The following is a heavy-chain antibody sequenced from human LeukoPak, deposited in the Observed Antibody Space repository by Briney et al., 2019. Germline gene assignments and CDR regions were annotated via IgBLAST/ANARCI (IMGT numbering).Heavy chain of an antibody. CDR2: ISAYNGNT. D-gene: IGHD3-22*01. CDR1: GYTFTSYG. V-gene: IGHV1-18*01. CDR3: ARIVVVTDYYYYYMDV. J-gene: IGHJ6*03. Sequence: EASVKVSCKASGYTFTSYGISWVRQAPGQGLEWMGWISAYNGNTNYAQKLQGRVTMTTDTSTSTAYMELRSLRSDDTAVYYCARIVVVTDYYYYYMDVWGKGTTVTVSS.